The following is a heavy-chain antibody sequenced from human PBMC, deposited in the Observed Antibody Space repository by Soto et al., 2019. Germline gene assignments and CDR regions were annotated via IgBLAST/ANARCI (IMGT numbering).Heavy chain of an antibody. CDR3: ARRPTIPSSDI. V-gene: IGHV4-39*01. Sequence: QLQLQESGPGLVKPSETLSLTCTVSGGSISSSSYYWGWIRQPPGKGLEWIGSIYYSGSTYYNPSLKSRVTISVDTSKNQFSLKLSSVTAADTAVYYCARRPTIPSSDIWGQGTMVTVSS. J-gene: IGHJ3*02. CDR1: GGSISSSSYY. CDR2: IYYSGST. D-gene: IGHD5-12*01.